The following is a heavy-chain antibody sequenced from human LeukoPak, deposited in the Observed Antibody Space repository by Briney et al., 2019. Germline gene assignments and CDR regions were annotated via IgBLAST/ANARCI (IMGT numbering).Heavy chain of an antibody. J-gene: IGHJ4*02. CDR3: ADYYYDSSGYLYDS. D-gene: IGHD3-22*01. CDR2: INHSGST. CDR1: GGSFSGYY. V-gene: IGHV4-34*01. Sequence: SETLSLTCAVYGGSFSGYYWTWIRQPPGKGLEWIGEINHSGSTNYNPALKSRVTISVDTSKNQFSLRLSSVTAADTAVYYCADYYYDSSGYLYDSWGQGTLVTVSS.